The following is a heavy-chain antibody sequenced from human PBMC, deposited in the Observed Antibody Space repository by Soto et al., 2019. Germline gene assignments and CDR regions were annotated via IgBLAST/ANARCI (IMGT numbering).Heavy chain of an antibody. CDR1: GGSFSGYY. D-gene: IGHD6-19*01. CDR2: IIHSGST. CDR3: ARGTPKPRFGSGWSRFDY. V-gene: IGHV4-34*01. J-gene: IGHJ4*02. Sequence: SETLSLTCAVYGGSFSGYYWSWIRQPPGKGLEWIGEIIHSGSTNYNPSLESRVTIAVDTSKNQFSLKVNSLTAADTGFYYCARGTPKPRFGSGWSRFDYWGQGSLVTVSS.